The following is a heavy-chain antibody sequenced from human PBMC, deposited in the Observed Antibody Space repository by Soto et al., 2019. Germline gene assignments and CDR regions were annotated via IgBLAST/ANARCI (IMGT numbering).Heavy chain of an antibody. Sequence: PGGSLRLSCAASGFNFKIYGMNWVRQAPGKGLEWISFISTNMHTIYYADSVKGRFTISRDNAKNSLDLQMTSLRVEDTAIYYCARDLYGVALDTWGQGTLVTVSS. CDR3: ARDLYGVALDT. CDR2: ISTNMHTI. CDR1: GFNFKIYG. J-gene: IGHJ5*02. D-gene: IGHD2-8*01. V-gene: IGHV3-48*01.